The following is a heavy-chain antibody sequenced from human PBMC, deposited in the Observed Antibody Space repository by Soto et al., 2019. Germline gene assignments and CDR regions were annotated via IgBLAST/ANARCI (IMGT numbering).Heavy chain of an antibody. V-gene: IGHV3-23*01. J-gene: IGHJ4*02. D-gene: IGHD6-13*01. Sequence: GGSLRLSCAASGFTFSSYAMSWVRQAPGKGLEWVSAISGSGGSTYYADSVKGRFTISRDNSKNTLYLQMNSLRAEDTAVYYWAKVWLVLIAAAGPLDYWGQGTLVTVSS. CDR3: AKVWLVLIAAAGPLDY. CDR2: ISGSGGST. CDR1: GFTFSSYA.